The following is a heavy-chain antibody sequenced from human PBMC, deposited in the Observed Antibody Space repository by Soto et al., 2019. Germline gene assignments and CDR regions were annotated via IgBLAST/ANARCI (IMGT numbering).Heavy chain of an antibody. CDR2: IRSSSSYI. V-gene: IGHV3-21*01. J-gene: IGHJ4*02. D-gene: IGHD6-13*01. CDR3: ERDGGRSSGAVIAAAGTSRVGFDY. Sequence: EVQLVESGGGLVKPGGSLRLSCAASGFSFSTYTMNWVRQAPGKGLEWVSSIRSSSSYIYYADSVKGRFTISRDNAKNSLYLQMNSLRAEDTAVYYCERDGGRSSGAVIAAAGTSRVGFDYWGQGTLVTVSS. CDR1: GFSFSTYT.